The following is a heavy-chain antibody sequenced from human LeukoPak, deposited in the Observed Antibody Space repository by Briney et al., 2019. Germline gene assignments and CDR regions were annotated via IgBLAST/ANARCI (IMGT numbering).Heavy chain of an antibody. V-gene: IGHV4-59*01. Sequence: KPSETLSLTCTVSGGFISSYYWIWIRQPPGKGLEWIGYIYYSASTNYNPSLKSRVTISVDTSKNQFSLKLSSVTAADTAVYYCARGSDYYDSSGPQEDYFDYWGQGTLVTVSS. CDR3: ARGSDYYDSSGPQEDYFDY. CDR2: IYYSAST. J-gene: IGHJ4*02. CDR1: GGFISSYY. D-gene: IGHD3-22*01.